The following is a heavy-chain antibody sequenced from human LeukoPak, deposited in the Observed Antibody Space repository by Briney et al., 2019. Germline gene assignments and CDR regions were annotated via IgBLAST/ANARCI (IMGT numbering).Heavy chain of an antibody. J-gene: IGHJ4*02. V-gene: IGHV3-21*01. CDR2: ISSSSSYI. D-gene: IGHD3-22*01. Sequence: PGGSLRLSCAASGFTFSSYSMNWVRQAPGKGLEWVSSISSSSSYIYYADSVKGRFTIPRDNAKNSLYLQMNSLRAEDTAVYYCAREAYYYDSSGYTDYWGQGTLVTVSS. CDR3: AREAYYYDSSGYTDY. CDR1: GFTFSSYS.